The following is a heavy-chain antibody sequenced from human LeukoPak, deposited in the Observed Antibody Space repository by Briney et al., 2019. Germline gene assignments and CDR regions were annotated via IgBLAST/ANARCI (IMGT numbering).Heavy chain of an antibody. Sequence: SETLSLTCTVSGGSISSGGYYWSWIRQPPGKGLEWIGYIYHSGSTYYNPSLKSRVTISVDRSKNQFSLKLSSVTAADTAVYYCAREEASQLLWFGELLGFDYWGQGTLVTVSS. J-gene: IGHJ4*02. CDR3: AREEASQLLWFGELLGFDY. CDR1: GGSISSGGYY. V-gene: IGHV4-30-2*01. D-gene: IGHD3-10*01. CDR2: IYHSGST.